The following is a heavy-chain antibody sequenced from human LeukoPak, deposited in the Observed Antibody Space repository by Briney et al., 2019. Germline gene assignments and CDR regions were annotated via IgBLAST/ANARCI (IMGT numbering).Heavy chain of an antibody. CDR1: GFTFSSYA. Sequence: GGSLRPSCAASGFTFSSYAMSWVRQAPGKGLEWVSAISGSGGSTYYADSVKGRFTISRDNSENTLYLQMNSLRAEDTAVYYCAKDWDDYEAFDIWGQGTMVTVSS. CDR3: AKDWDDYEAFDI. V-gene: IGHV3-23*01. CDR2: ISGSGGST. J-gene: IGHJ3*02. D-gene: IGHD4-17*01.